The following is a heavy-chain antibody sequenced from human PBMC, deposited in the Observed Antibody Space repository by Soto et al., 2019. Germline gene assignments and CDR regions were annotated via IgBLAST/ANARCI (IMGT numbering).Heavy chain of an antibody. CDR2: ISFDGSNE. V-gene: IGHV3-30-3*01. CDR3: ARDRGYCRTTSCPPYYYYGMDV. CDR1: GFTFSYFS. J-gene: IGHJ6*02. Sequence: GGSLRLSCAASGFTFSYFSMHWVRQAPGKGLEWVAVISFDGSNEYSADSGKGRFTISRDNSKNTLYLQMNSLRGEDTAVYYCARDRGYCRTTSCPPYYYYGMDVRGQGTTVPVS. D-gene: IGHD2-2*01.